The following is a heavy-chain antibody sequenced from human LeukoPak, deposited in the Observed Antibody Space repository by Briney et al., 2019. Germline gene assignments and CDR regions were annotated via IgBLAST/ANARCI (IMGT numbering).Heavy chain of an antibody. CDR3: AREYCSGGSCSKAGFDP. Sequence: ASVKVSCKASGYTFTSYYMHWVRQAPGQGLEWMGIINPSGGSTSYAQKFQGRVTMTRDTSTSTVYMELSSLRAEDTAVYYCAREYCSGGSCSKAGFDPWGQGTLVTVSS. CDR2: INPSGGST. V-gene: IGHV1-46*01. CDR1: GYTFTSYY. D-gene: IGHD2-15*01. J-gene: IGHJ5*02.